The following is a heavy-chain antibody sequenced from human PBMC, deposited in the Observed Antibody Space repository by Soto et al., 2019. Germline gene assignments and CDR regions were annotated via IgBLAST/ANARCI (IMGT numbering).Heavy chain of an antibody. CDR1: GGSISSGGYY. CDR3: AKARAQYYDFWSGYPVDY. V-gene: IGHV4-31*03. J-gene: IGHJ4*02. D-gene: IGHD3-3*01. CDR2: IYYSGST. Sequence: PSETLSLTCTVSGGSISSGGYYWSWIRQHPGKGLEWIGYIYYSGSTYYNPSLKSRVTISVDTSKNQFSLKLSSVTAEDTAVYYCAKARAQYYDFWSGYPVDYWGQGTLVTVS.